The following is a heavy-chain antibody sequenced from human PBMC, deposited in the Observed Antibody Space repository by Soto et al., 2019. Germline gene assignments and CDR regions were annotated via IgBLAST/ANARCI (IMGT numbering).Heavy chain of an antibody. Sequence: ASVKVSCKASGYTFTGYYMHWVRQAPGQGLEWMGRINPNSGGTNYAQKLQGWVTMTRDTSISTAYMELSRLRSDDTAVYYCARDKGAYYVSGSPGVGSGTDYYYYYGMDVWGQGTTVTVSS. J-gene: IGHJ6*02. CDR1: GYTFTGYY. CDR3: ARDKGAYYVSGSPGVGSGTDYYYYYGMDV. V-gene: IGHV1-2*04. CDR2: INPNSGGT. D-gene: IGHD3-10*01.